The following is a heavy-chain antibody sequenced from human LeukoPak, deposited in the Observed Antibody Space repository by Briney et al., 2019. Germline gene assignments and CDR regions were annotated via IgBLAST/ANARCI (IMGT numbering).Heavy chain of an antibody. J-gene: IGHJ4*02. D-gene: IGHD3-22*01. CDR2: IYYSGST. V-gene: IGHV4-59*12. Sequence: SETLSLTCTVSGGSISSYYWSWIRQPPGKGLEWIGYIYYSGSTNYKPSLKSRVTISVDTSKNQFSLKLSSVTAADTAVYYCARSRESSYYYDGSGYYYVRGTGYFDYWGQGTLVTVSS. CDR3: ARSRESSYYYDGSGYYYVRGTGYFDY. CDR1: GGSISSYY.